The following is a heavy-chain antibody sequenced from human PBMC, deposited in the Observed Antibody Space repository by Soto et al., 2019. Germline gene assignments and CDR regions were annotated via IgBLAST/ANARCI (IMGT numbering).Heavy chain of an antibody. CDR1: GFTFSSYG. J-gene: IGHJ4*02. CDR2: IWYDGSNK. CDR3: ARGRGIAVAGSDY. Sequence: QVQLVESGGGVVQPGRSLRLSCAASGFTFSSYGMHWVRQAPGKGLEWVAVIWYDGSNKYYADSVKGRFTISRDNSKKTLYLQMNSLRAEDTAVYYCARGRGIAVAGSDYWGQGTLVTVSS. V-gene: IGHV3-33*01. D-gene: IGHD6-19*01.